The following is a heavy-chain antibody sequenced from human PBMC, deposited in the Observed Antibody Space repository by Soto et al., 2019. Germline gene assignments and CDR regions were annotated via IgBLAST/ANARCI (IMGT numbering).Heavy chain of an antibody. CDR1: GFTFSRYA. Sequence: QVQLVESGGGVVQPGRSLRLSCAASGFTFSRYAMNWVRQAPGKGLEWVSLISYDGSNKYSADSVKGRFTISRDNSKNTLYLQMDSLRAEDTAIYYCARGTPSYYDYGMDVWGQGTTVTVSS. V-gene: IGHV3-30-3*01. CDR2: ISYDGSNK. J-gene: IGHJ6*02. D-gene: IGHD1-1*01. CDR3: ARGTPSYYDYGMDV.